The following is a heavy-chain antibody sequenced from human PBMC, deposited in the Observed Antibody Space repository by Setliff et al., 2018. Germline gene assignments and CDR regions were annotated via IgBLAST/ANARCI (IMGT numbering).Heavy chain of an antibody. CDR1: GYTFTRYT. D-gene: IGHD6-19*01. J-gene: IGHJ6*03. CDR2: INTNTGNP. V-gene: IGHV7-4-1*02. Sequence: GASVKVSCQASGYTFTRYTMNWVRQAPGQGLEWMGWINTNTGNPTYAQGFTGRFGFSLDTSVSTAYLQISSLKAEDTAVYYCARAVAGFFQYYYSYMDVWGKGTTVTVSS. CDR3: ARAVAGFFQYYYSYMDV.